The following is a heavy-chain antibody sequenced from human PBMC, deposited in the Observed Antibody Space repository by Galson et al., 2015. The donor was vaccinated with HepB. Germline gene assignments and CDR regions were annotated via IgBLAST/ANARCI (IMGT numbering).Heavy chain of an antibody. V-gene: IGHV3-11*06. J-gene: IGHJ4*02. CDR1: GFTFSDYY. Sequence: SLRLSCADSGFTFSDYYMSWIRQAPGKGLEWVSYISNSSSYTNYADSVKGRFTISRDNAKNSLYLQMNSLRAEDTAVYYCARGYSSGWFDYWGQGTLVTVSS. D-gene: IGHD6-19*01. CDR2: ISNSSSYT. CDR3: ARGYSSGWFDY.